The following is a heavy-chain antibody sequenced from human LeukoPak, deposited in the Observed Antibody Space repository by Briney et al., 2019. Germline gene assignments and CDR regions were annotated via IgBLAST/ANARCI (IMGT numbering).Heavy chain of an antibody. V-gene: IGHV1-69*13. J-gene: IGHJ6*02. D-gene: IGHD6-13*01. CDR2: IIPIFGTA. CDR3: ARAIAAHSDYYYYGMDV. Sequence: WASVTVSCTASGGTFSIYAISWVRQAPGQGLEWMGGIIPIFGTANYAQKFQGRVTITADESTSTAYMELSSLRSEDTAVYYCARAIAAHSDYYYYGMDVWGQGTTVTVSS. CDR1: GGTFSIYA.